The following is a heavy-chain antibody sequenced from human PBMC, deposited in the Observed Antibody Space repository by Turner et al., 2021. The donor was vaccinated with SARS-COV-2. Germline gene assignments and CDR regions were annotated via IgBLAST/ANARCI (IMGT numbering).Heavy chain of an antibody. CDR1: GGSISSSNW. D-gene: IGHD6-13*01. CDR3: ARRTQGYFNYGMDV. Sequence: QVQLQESGPGLVKPSGTLSLTCAVPGGSISSSNWWRWVRQPPGKGLEWIGEIYHSGNTNYDPSLKSRVTISVDKSKNQFSLKLTSVTAADTAVYFCARRTQGYFNYGMDVWGQGTTVTVSS. V-gene: IGHV4-4*02. J-gene: IGHJ6*02. CDR2: IYHSGNT.